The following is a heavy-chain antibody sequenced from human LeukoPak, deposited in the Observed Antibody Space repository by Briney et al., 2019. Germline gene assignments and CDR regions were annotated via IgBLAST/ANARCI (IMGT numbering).Heavy chain of an antibody. CDR3: TRRYNYDSSGYYYVRDAFDI. Sequence: PGGSLRLSCTASGFTFGDYAMSWVRQAPGRGLEWVGFIRSKAYGGTTKHAASVKGRFTISRDDSRSIAYLQMNSLKTEDTAVYYCTRRYNYDSSGYYYVRDAFDIWGQGTMVTVSS. CDR1: GFTFGDYA. J-gene: IGHJ3*02. D-gene: IGHD3-22*01. CDR2: IRSKAYGGTT. V-gene: IGHV3-49*04.